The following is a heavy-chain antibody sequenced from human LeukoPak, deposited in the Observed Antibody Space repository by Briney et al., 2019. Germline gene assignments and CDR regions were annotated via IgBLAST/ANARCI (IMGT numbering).Heavy chain of an antibody. D-gene: IGHD3-22*01. CDR2: ISWNSGNI. CDR1: VFTFDDYS. J-gene: IGHJ4*02. Sequence: GGSLRLSCAASVFTFDDYSMHWVRQAPWKGLEWVSGISWNSGNIGYADSVKGRFTISRDNAKNSLYLQMNSLRAEDTALYYCAKDKTYDSSGYYDFWGQGTLVTVST. V-gene: IGHV3-9*01. CDR3: AKDKTYDSSGYYDF.